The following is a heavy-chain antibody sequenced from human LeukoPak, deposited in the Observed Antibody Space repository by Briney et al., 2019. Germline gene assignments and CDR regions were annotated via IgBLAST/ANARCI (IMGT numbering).Heavy chain of an antibody. J-gene: IGHJ4*02. CDR2: IDYSGST. D-gene: IGHD3/OR15-3a*01. CDR3: ARQTGWGLLILP. V-gene: IGHV4-39*01. CDR1: GFTFSSYG. Sequence: PGGSLRLSCAASGFTFSSYGMHWIRQPPGKGLEWIGSIDYSGSTYYRPALKRRVTISVDTSKIQFCLKLSSVTGADTAVYYCARQTGWGLLILPGGQGSLFTVSS.